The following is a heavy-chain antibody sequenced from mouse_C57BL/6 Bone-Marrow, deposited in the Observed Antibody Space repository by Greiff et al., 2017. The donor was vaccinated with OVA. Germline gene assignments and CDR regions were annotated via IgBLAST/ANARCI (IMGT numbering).Heavy chain of an antibody. CDR2: ISNLAYSI. V-gene: IGHV5-15*01. Sequence: EVHLVESGGGLVQPGGSLKLSCAASGFTFSDYGMAWVRQAPRQGPEWVAFISNLAYSIYYADTVTGRFTISRENAKNTLYLEMSSLRSEDTAMYYCARHGDYGRSYAMDYWGQGTSVTVSS. CDR1: GFTFSDYG. D-gene: IGHD1-1*01. J-gene: IGHJ4*01. CDR3: ARHGDYGRSYAMDY.